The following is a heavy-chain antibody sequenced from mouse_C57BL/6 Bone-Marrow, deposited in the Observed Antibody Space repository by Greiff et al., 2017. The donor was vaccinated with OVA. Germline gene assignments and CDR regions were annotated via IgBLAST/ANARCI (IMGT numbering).Heavy chain of an antibody. V-gene: IGHV1-82*01. CDR3: ARGGYDGPPMDY. J-gene: IGHJ4*01. CDR1: GSAFSSSW. CDR2: FYPGDGDT. D-gene: IGHD2-3*01. Sequence: QVQLQQSGPELVKPGASVKISCKAPGSAFSSSWLNWVKQRLGKGLEWIGRFYPGDGDTNSNGKFKGKATLTADKAYSTAYMQLSSLTSEDSAVYFCARGGYDGPPMDYWGQGTSVTVSS.